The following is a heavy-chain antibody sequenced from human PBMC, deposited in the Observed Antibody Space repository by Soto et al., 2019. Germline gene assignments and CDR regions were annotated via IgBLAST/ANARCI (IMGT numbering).Heavy chain of an antibody. V-gene: IGHV4-39*01. CDR2: IYYSGNT. CDR1: GGSISSSNYY. J-gene: IGHJ6*02. CDR3: ARLGGYCSTTGCYGYYAMDV. Sequence: SGTLSLTCTVSGGSISSSNYYWGWIRQPPGKGLEWIGSIYYSGNTYYNPSLKSRVTMSVDTSKNRFSLKLSSVTAADTAVYYCARLGGYCSTTGCYGYYAMDVWGQGTTVTVSS. D-gene: IGHD2-2*01.